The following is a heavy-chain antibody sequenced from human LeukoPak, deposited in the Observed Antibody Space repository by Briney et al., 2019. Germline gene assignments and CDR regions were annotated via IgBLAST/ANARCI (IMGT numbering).Heavy chain of an antibody. CDR2: IPSDGNNQ. D-gene: IGHD1-14*01. CDR1: GFNFNNYG. Sequence: GGSLRLSCAASGFNFNNYGMHWVRQAPGKGLEWVTFIPSDGNNQYYADSVKGRFTISRDNSRNTLYLQMNGLRVEDTAVYYCVKDTGQGDFWGQGTLVTVSS. V-gene: IGHV3-30*02. J-gene: IGHJ4*02. CDR3: VKDTGQGDF.